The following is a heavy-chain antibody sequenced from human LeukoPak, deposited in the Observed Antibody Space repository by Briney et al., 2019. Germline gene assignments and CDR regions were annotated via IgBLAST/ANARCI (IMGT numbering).Heavy chain of an antibody. J-gene: IGHJ4*02. CDR3: ARLSIAAAGTHFDY. Sequence: GGSLRLSCAVSGFTFEDYGMSWVRQGPGQGLEWVAGINWNGIIKRYGDSVRGRFTISRDKATNSLYLQMNSLRAEDTAVYYCARLSIAAAGTHFDYWGQGTLVTVSS. V-gene: IGHV3-20*04. D-gene: IGHD6-13*01. CDR2: INWNGIIK. CDR1: GFTFEDYG.